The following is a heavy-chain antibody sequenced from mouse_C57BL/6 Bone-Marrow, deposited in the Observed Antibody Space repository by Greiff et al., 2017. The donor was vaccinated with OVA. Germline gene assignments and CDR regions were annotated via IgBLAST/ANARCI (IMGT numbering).Heavy chain of an antibody. CDR3: ALIYDGYYNAMDY. CDR2: ILPSFGRT. Sequence: QVQLQQSGSELRSPGSSVKLSCKDFDSEVFPIAYMSWVRQKPGHGFEWIGGILPSFGRTIYGEKFEDKATLDADTLSNTAYLELNSLTSEDSAIYYCALIYDGYYNAMDYWGQGTSVTVSS. J-gene: IGHJ4*01. V-gene: IGHV15-2*01. D-gene: IGHD2-3*01. CDR1: DSEVFPIAY.